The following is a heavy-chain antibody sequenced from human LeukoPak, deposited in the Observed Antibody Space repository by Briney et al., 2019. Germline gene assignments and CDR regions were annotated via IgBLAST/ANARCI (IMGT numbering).Heavy chain of an antibody. Sequence: PGGSLRLSCAASGFTFSSYSMNWVRQAPGKGLEWVSSISAISTYIYYADSVKGRFSISRDNAKTSLFLQMNSLRAEDTALYYCARDRSTNSYAEYFFDYWGQGTLVTVSS. J-gene: IGHJ4*02. D-gene: IGHD5-18*01. CDR3: ARDRSTNSYAEYFFDY. CDR1: GFTFSSYS. CDR2: ISAISTYI. V-gene: IGHV3-21*01.